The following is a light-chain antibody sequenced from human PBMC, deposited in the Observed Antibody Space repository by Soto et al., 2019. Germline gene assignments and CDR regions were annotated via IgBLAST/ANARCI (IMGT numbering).Light chain of an antibody. CDR3: QQYNRYGT. J-gene: IGKJ1*01. CDR1: QTITTW. CDR2: DAS. V-gene: IGKV1-5*01. Sequence: DFRVTQSPPTLSASLGYIVTITCRASQTITTWMAWYQQKPGNAPNILVYDASTLQSGVATRFSGSGSGTEFTLTISSLLPDDFATYYCQQYNRYGTFGQGTKVDIK.